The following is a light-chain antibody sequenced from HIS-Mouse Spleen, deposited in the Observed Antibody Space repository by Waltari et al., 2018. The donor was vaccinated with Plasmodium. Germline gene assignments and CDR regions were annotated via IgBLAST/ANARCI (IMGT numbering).Light chain of an antibody. CDR2: GAS. V-gene: IGKV3-15*01. CDR1: QSVSSN. Sequence: EIVMTQSPATLSVSPGERATLSWRASQSVSSNLAWYQQKPGQAPRLLIYGASTRATGIPARFSGSGSGTEFTLTISSLQSEDFAVYDCQQYNNWSFTFGPGTKVDIK. J-gene: IGKJ3*01. CDR3: QQYNNWSFT.